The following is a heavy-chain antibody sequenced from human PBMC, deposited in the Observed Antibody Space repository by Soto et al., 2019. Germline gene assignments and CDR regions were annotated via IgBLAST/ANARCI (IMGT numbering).Heavy chain of an antibody. CDR3: ARENYESSGYYCYYYYGMDV. V-gene: IGHV3-33*01. CDR1: GLTFSSYG. Sequence: GGSLRLSCAASGLTFSSYGMHWVRQAPGKGLEWVAVIWYDGSNKYYADSVKGRLTIARDSSKNPLYLRMNSLRAEDTAVYYCARENYESSGYYCYYYYGMDVWGQGTTVTVSS. J-gene: IGHJ6*02. CDR2: IWYDGSNK. D-gene: IGHD3-22*01.